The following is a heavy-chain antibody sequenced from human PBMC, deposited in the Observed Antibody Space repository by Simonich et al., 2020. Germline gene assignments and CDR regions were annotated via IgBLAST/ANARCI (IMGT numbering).Heavy chain of an antibody. J-gene: IGHJ6*02. CDR1: GFTFSSYS. CDR3: ARWIAVAGTGAYGMDV. V-gene: IGHV3-21*01. CDR2: ISSSSSYI. Sequence: EVQLVESGGGLVKPGGSLRLSCAASGFTFSSYSMNWVSQAPGKGLEWVSSISSSSSYIYYADPVKGRFTISRDNAKNSLYLQRNSLRAEDTAGYYCARWIAVAGTGAYGMDVWGQGTTVTVSS. D-gene: IGHD6-19*01.